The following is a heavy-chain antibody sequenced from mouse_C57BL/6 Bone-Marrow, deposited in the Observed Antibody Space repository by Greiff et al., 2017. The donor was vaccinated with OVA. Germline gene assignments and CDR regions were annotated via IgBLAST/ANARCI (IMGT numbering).Heavy chain of an antibody. CDR3: VRHGGYYGSLFDY. D-gene: IGHD1-1*01. J-gene: IGHJ2*01. Sequence: DVKLQESGGGLVQPKGSLKLSCAASGFSFNTYAMNWVRQAPGKGLEWVARIRSKSNNYATYYADSVKAIFTISRDDSESMLYLQMNNLKTEDTAMYYCVRHGGYYGSLFDYWGQGTTLTVSS. CDR2: IRSKSNNYAT. V-gene: IGHV10-1*01. CDR1: GFSFNTYA.